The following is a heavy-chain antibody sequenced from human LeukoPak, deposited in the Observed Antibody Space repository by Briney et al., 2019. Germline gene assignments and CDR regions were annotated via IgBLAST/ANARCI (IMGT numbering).Heavy chain of an antibody. CDR1: GYTLTELC. CDR3: ATATYYDFWSGYYRDY. Sequence: ASVKVSCKVSGYTLTELCMHWVRQAPGKGLEWMGGFDPEDGETIYAQKFQGRVTMTEDTSTDTAYMELSSLRSEDTAVYYCATATYYDFWSGYYRDYWGQGTLVTVSS. J-gene: IGHJ4*02. CDR2: FDPEDGET. D-gene: IGHD3-3*01. V-gene: IGHV1-24*01.